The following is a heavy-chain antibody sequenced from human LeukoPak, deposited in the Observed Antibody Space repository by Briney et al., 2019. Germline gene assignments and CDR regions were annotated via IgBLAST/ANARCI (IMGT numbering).Heavy chain of an antibody. CDR3: AKDLLPRWFGTSASFDY. D-gene: IGHD3-10*01. CDR1: GFTFSSYA. V-gene: IGHV3-23*01. CDR2: ISGSGGST. J-gene: IGHJ4*02. Sequence: PGGSLRLSCAASGFTFSSYAMSWVRQAPGKGLEWVSAISGSGGSTYYADSVKGRFTISRDNSKNTLYLQMNSLRAEGTAVYYCAKDLLPRWFGTSASFDYWGQGTLVTVPS.